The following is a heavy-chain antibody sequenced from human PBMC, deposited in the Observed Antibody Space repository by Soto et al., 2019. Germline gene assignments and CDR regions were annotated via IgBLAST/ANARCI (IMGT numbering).Heavy chain of an antibody. D-gene: IGHD1-26*01. CDR2: IDSEGTDT. CDR3: AKGRLAVGSDWFDS. J-gene: IGHJ5*01. V-gene: IGHV3-23*05. CDR1: GFTFYKYA. Sequence: GGSLRLSCEASGFTFYKYAMIWVRQAPGKGQEWVTAIDSEGTDTSYAVFVMCRFTVSRDNSKNTLYLQMRSLTAEDTALYYCAKGRLAVGSDWFDSWGPGTLVTVSS.